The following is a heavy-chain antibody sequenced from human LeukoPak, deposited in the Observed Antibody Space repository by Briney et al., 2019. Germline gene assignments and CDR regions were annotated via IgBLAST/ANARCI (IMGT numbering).Heavy chain of an antibody. V-gene: IGHV1-18*01. D-gene: IGHD6-19*01. CDR2: ISEYNGNT. CDR3: ARDSRWLARGEAYFDY. Sequence: ASVKVSCKASGYSSTSYGISWVRQTPGQGLEWMGWISEYNGNTNYAQKLQGRVTMTTDTSTRTAYMELRSLRSDDTAVYYCARDSRWLARGEAYFDYWGQGTLVTVSS. CDR1: GYSSTSYG. J-gene: IGHJ4*02.